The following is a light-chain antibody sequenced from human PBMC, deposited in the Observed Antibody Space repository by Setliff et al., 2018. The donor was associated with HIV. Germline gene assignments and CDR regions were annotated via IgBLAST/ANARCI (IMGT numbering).Light chain of an antibody. Sequence: QSALTQPRSVSGSPGQSVTISCTGTSSDFGGYNYVSWYQQHPGKAPKLMIYDVSKRPSGVPGRFSGSKPGNTASLTISGLQAEDEADYYCCSYAGSYKVFGTGTKVTVL. V-gene: IGLV2-11*01. J-gene: IGLJ1*01. CDR2: DVS. CDR1: SSDFGGYNY. CDR3: CSYAGSYKV.